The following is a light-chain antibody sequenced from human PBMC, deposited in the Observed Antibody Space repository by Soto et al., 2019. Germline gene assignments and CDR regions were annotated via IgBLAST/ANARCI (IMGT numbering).Light chain of an antibody. J-gene: IGLJ1*01. CDR2: EVS. CDR1: SSDVGGYNY. Sequence: QSVLTQPASGSGSPGQSITISCTGTSSDVGGYNYVSWYQQHPGKAPKLMIYEVSNRPSGVSNRFSGSKSGNTASLTISGLQAEHEADYYCSSYTSSSTLCVFGTGTKVTVL. V-gene: IGLV2-14*01. CDR3: SSYTSSSTLCV.